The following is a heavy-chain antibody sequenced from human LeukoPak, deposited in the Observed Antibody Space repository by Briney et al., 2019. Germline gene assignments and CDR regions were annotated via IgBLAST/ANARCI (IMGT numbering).Heavy chain of an antibody. CDR1: GYTFTSYD. CDR2: MNPNSGNT. CDR3: ARVSWSGYYAIDY. V-gene: IGHV1-8*03. J-gene: IGHJ4*02. Sequence: GASVKVSCKASGYTFTSYDINWVRQATGQGLEWMGWMNPNSGNTGYAQKFQGRVTITRNTSISTAYMELSSLRSEDTAVYYCARVSWSGYYAIDYWGQGTLVTVSS. D-gene: IGHD3-3*01.